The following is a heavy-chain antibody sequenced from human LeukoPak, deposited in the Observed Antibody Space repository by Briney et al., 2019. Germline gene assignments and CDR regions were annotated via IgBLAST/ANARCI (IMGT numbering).Heavy chain of an antibody. CDR3: ARGKRITIVWDGWFDP. Sequence: ASVKVSCKASGYTFTGYYMDWVRQAPGQGLEWMGWINPKSGGTNYAQNFQGRVTMTRDTSMSTTYMELSSLRYDDTAVYYCARGKRITIVWDGWFDPWGQGTLVTASS. CDR2: INPKSGGT. V-gene: IGHV1-2*02. D-gene: IGHD3-10*01. J-gene: IGHJ5*02. CDR1: GYTFTGYY.